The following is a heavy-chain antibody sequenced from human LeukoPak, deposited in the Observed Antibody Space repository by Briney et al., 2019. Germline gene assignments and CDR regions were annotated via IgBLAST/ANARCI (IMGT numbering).Heavy chain of an antibody. J-gene: IGHJ4*02. CDR2: ISRSSSYI. CDR3: ASFQWGIAVAGRDY. D-gene: IGHD6-19*01. V-gene: IGHV3-21*01. Sequence: GGSLRLSCAASGFTFSSYNMNWVRQAPGKGLEWVSSISRSSSYIYYADSVKGRFTISRDNAQNSLYLQMSSLRAEDTAVYYCASFQWGIAVAGRDYWGQGTLVTVSS. CDR1: GFTFSSYN.